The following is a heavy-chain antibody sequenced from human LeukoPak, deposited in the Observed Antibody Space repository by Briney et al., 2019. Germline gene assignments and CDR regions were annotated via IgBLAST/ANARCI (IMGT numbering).Heavy chain of an antibody. CDR1: GGSFSGYY. D-gene: IGHD5-18*01. J-gene: IGHJ3*02. Sequence: SETLSLTCAVYGGSFSGYYWSWIRQPPGKGLEWIGDINHSGSTNYNPSLKSRVTISVDTSKNQFSLKLSSVTAADTAVYYCASNVDTAMADAFDIWGQGTMVTVSS. V-gene: IGHV4-34*01. CDR2: INHSGST. CDR3: ASNVDTAMADAFDI.